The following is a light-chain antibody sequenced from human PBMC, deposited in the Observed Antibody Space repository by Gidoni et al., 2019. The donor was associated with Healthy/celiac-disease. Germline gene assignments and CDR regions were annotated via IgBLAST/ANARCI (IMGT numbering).Light chain of an antibody. Sequence: DIEMAQTPSSLSASVGDRVTITCRASQSISSYLNWYQQKPGKAPKLLIYAASTLQSGVPSRFSGSGSGTDFTLTISSLQPEDFATYSCQQLYSTPWTFGPGTKVDIK. CDR2: AAS. J-gene: IGKJ1*01. CDR3: QQLYSTPWT. V-gene: IGKV1-39*01. CDR1: QSISSY.